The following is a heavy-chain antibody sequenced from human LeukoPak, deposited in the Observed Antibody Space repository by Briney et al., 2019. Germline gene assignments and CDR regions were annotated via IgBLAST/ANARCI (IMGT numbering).Heavy chain of an antibody. CDR3: ARDLAVSDY. CDR1: EFTFSTSW. J-gene: IGHJ4*02. Sequence: PGGSLRLSCTVSEFTFSTSWMNWVRQAPGKGLEWVSYISSSSSTIYYADSVKGRFTISRDNAKNSLYLQMNSLRDEDTAMYYCARDLAVSDYWGQGTLVTVSS. CDR2: ISSSSSTI. V-gene: IGHV3-48*02.